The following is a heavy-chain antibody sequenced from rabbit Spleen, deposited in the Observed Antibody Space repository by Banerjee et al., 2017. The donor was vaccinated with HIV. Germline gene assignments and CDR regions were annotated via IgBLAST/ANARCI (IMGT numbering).Heavy chain of an antibody. V-gene: IGHV1S45*01. CDR1: GFDLSSYYY. J-gene: IGHJ4*01. D-gene: IGHD8-1*01. Sequence: QEQLVEYGGDLVQPEGSLTLTCKASGFDLSSYYYLCWVRQAPGKGLEWIGCLYTDVLTTWYASWAKGRFTISKTSSTTVTLQMTSLTVADTAPYFCARDAGSGHYIDAYFDLWGQGTLVTVS. CDR2: LYTDVLTT. CDR3: ARDAGSGHYIDAYFDL.